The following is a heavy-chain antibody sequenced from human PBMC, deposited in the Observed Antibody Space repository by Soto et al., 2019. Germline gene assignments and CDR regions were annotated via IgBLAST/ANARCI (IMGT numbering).Heavy chain of an antibody. Sequence: ASVKVSCKASGGTFSSYAISWVRQAPGQGLEWMGWMNPNSGNTGYAQKFQGRVTMTRNTSISTAYMELSSLRSEDTAVYYCARDNPGYSSSWYLDYYYGMDVWGQGTTVTVSS. V-gene: IGHV1-8*02. D-gene: IGHD6-13*01. J-gene: IGHJ6*02. CDR1: GGTFSSYA. CDR2: MNPNSGNT. CDR3: ARDNPGYSSSWYLDYYYGMDV.